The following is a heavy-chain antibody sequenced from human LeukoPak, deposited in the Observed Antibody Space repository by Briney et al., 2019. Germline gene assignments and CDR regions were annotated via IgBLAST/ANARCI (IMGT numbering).Heavy chain of an antibody. CDR1: GFTFDDYA. CDR2: ISWNSGYI. D-gene: IGHD3-16*02. Sequence: GGSLRLSCAASGFTFDDYAMHGVRQAPGKGLEWVSGISWNSGYIGYADSVKGRFTISRDNAKNSLYLQMNSLRAEDTAVYYCARNPMITFGGVISLTYYFDYWGQGTLVTVSS. V-gene: IGHV3-9*01. CDR3: ARNPMITFGGVISLTYYFDY. J-gene: IGHJ4*02.